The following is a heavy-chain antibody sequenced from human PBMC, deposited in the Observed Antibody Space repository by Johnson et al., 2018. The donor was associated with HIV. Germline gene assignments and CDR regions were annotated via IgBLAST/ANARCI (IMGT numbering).Heavy chain of an antibody. CDR1: GFTFSSYA. Sequence: QVQLVESGGGVVQPGRSLRLSCAASGFTFSSYAMHWVRQAPGKGLEWVAVISYDGSNKYYADSVKGRFIISRDNSKSTLYLQMNSLRAEDTAVYYCARAYTYGAFDIWGQGTTVTISS. J-gene: IGHJ3*02. V-gene: IGHV3-30*14. CDR3: ARAYTYGAFDI. D-gene: IGHD5-18*01. CDR2: ISYDGSNK.